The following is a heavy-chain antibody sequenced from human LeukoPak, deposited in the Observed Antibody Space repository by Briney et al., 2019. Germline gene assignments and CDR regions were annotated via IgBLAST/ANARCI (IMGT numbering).Heavy chain of an antibody. D-gene: IGHD2-2*01. CDR1: GFTFDSYV. V-gene: IGHV3-23*01. CDR2: ISSPGSST. Sequence: PGGSLRLSCAASGFTFDSYVMTWVRQAPGKGLEWVSYISSPGSSTFYADSVKGRFTISRDNSKNTLYLQMNSLRAEDTAVYYCAKRGIPTSAYYFDYWGQGTLITVSS. CDR3: AKRGIPTSAYYFDY. J-gene: IGHJ4*02.